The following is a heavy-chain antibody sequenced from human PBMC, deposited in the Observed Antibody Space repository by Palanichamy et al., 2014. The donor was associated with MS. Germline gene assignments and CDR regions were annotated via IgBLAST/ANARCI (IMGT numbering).Heavy chain of an antibody. CDR1: RYTFSDYY. Sequence: QVQLVESGGGLVKPGGSLRLSCAASRYTFSDYYMSWIRQAPGKGLEWVSYISSSSSYTNYADPVKGRFTISRDNAKNSLYLQMNSLRAEDTAVYYCVGCGGDCYTPDHWGQGTLVTVSS. V-gene: IGHV3-11*06. CDR3: VGCGGDCYTPDH. J-gene: IGHJ5*02. D-gene: IGHD2-21*02. CDR2: ISSSSSYT.